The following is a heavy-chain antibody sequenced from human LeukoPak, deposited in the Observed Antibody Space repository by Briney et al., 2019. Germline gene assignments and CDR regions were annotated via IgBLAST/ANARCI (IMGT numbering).Heavy chain of an antibody. V-gene: IGHV1-69*04. Sequence: ASVKVSCKASGGTFSSYAISWVRQAPGQGLEWMGRIIPILGIANYAQKFQGRVTITADKSTSTAYMELSSLRSEDTAVYYCARDREQQLGLYDYYYGMDVWGQGTTVTVSS. CDR2: IIPILGIA. CDR1: GGTFSSYA. D-gene: IGHD6-13*01. J-gene: IGHJ6*02. CDR3: ARDREQQLGLYDYYYGMDV.